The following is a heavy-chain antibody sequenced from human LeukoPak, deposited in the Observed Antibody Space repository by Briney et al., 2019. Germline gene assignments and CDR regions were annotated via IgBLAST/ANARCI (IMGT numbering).Heavy chain of an antibody. V-gene: IGHV3-53*04. D-gene: IGHD3-16*01. CDR3: ARVYDGRDGDYLVY. CDR1: GFTVSSNY. CDR2: IYSGGSA. J-gene: IGHJ4*02. Sequence: GGSLRLSCAASGFTVSSNYMSWVRQAPGKGLEWVSVIYSGGSAYYADSVKGRFTISRHNSKNTLYLQMNSLRAEDTAVYYCARVYDGRDGDYLVYWGQGTLVTVSS.